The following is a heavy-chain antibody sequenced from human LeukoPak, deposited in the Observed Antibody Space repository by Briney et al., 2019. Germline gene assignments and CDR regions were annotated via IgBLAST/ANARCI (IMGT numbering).Heavy chain of an antibody. D-gene: IGHD3-22*01. CDR1: GFTFSSYA. V-gene: IGHV3-23*01. CDR3: AKVKYYDSSGYYNY. CDR2: ISGSGGST. J-gene: IGHJ4*02. Sequence: EPGGSLRLSCAASGFTFSSYAMSWVRQAPGKGLEWVSAISGSGGSTYYADSVKGRFTISRDNSKNTLYLQMNSLRAEDTAVYYCAKVKYYDSSGYYNYWGQGTLVTVSS.